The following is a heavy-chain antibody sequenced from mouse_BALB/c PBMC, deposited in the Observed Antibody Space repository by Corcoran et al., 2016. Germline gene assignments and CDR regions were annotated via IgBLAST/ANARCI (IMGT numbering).Heavy chain of an antibody. CDR1: GYTFTSYV. V-gene: IGHV1S136*01. CDR3: AISTTGPWVAS. D-gene: IGHD2-14*01. Sequence: EVQLQQSGPELVKPGASVKMSCKASGYTFTSYVMHWVKQKPGQGLEWIGYLNPYNDGTKYNEQFKGKATLTSDKSSSTAYMELSSLTSEDSAVDYGAISTTGPWVASWGQGTLVTVSA. J-gene: IGHJ3*01. CDR2: LNPYNDGT.